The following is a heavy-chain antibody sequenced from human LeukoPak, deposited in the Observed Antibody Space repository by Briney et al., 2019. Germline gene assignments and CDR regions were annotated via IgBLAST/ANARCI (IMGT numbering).Heavy chain of an antibody. CDR1: GGAISSYY. J-gene: IGHJ4*02. V-gene: IGHV4-59*01. CDR2: IYYSGGA. D-gene: IGHD3-22*01. CDR3: ARAGPFDSSGYYMAC. Sequence: PSETLSLTCTVSGGAISSYYWSWIRQPPGKGLEWIGYIYYSGGAKYNASLMSRVTISVARAPRQFSLSLPSVTAADTAVYHCARAGPFDSSGYYMACWGQGTLVIVSS.